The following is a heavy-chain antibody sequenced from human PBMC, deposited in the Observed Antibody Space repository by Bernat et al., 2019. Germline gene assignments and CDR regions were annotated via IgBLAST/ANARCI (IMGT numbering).Heavy chain of an antibody. Sequence: EVQLVQSGAEVKKPGESLKIFCKGSGYSFTSYWIAWVRQMLGKGLEWMGIIFPGDSDSSYSPSFHGQDTISADKSIYTAYLQWSSLKASDTAMYYCARRPSTTAVADWWFDYWGQGTLVTVSS. CDR3: ARRPSTTAVADWWFDY. CDR2: IFPGDSDS. D-gene: IGHD6-19*01. J-gene: IGHJ4*02. V-gene: IGHV5-51*01. CDR1: GYSFTSYW.